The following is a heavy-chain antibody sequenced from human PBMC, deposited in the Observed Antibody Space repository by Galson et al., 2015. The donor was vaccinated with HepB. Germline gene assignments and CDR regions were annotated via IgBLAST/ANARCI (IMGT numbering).Heavy chain of an antibody. V-gene: IGHV2-5*01. D-gene: IGHD6-19*01. CDR2: FYWNDDK. CDR3: AHRIYSSDGEGFDY. J-gene: IGHJ4*02. Sequence: PALVKPTQTLTLTCTFSGFSLNTGGVGVGWIRQPPGKALEWLALFYWNDDKSYSPSLESRLTLTKGTSKNQVGLTMTNMDPVDTATYYCAHRIYSSDGEGFDYWGQGTLVTVSS. CDR1: GFSLNTGGVG.